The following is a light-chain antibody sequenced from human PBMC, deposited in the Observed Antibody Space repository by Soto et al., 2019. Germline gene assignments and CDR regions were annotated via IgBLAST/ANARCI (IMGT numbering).Light chain of an antibody. J-gene: IGKJ2*01. Sequence: IVMTQSPATLSVSPGDRVTLSCRASQSVSSDLAWYQQRPGQAPRLLIYGASTRATGIPARFSGTGSGTEFTLTICSLQSEDFAFYYCQQYNNWPPYTFGQGTKLEIK. V-gene: IGKV3-15*01. CDR1: QSVSSD. CDR3: QQYNNWPPYT. CDR2: GAS.